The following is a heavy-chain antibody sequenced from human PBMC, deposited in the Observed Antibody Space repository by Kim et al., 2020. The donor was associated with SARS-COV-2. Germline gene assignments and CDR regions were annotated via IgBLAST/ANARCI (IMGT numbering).Heavy chain of an antibody. V-gene: IGHV3-23*01. CDR1: GFTFSSYA. CDR3: FVVVPAATVLYYGMDV. D-gene: IGHD2-2*01. J-gene: IGHJ6*02. CDR2: ISGSGGST. Sequence: GGSLRLSCAASGFTFSSYAMSWVRQAPGKGLEWVSAISGSGGSTYYADSVKGRFTISRDNSKNTLYLQMNSLRAEDTAVYYCFVVVPAATVLYYGMDVWGQGTTVTVSS.